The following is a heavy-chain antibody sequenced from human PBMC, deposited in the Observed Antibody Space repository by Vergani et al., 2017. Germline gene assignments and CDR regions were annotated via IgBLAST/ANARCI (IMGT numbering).Heavy chain of an antibody. Sequence: QVQLQESGPGLVKPSQTLSLTCTVSGGSISSGGYYWSWIRQHPGKGLEWIGYIYYSGSTYYNPSLKSRVTISVDTSKNQFSLKLSSVTAADTAVYYCAKRPNSSGWYWGLGGGPLPGELVPAWGQGTLVTVSS. CDR3: AKRPNSSGWYWGLGGGPLPGELVPA. D-gene: IGHD6-19*01. CDR1: GGSISSGGYY. CDR2: IYYSGST. J-gene: IGHJ5*02. V-gene: IGHV4-31*03.